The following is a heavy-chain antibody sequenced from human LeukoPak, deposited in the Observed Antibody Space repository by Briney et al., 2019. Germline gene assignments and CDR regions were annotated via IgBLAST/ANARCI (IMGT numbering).Heavy chain of an antibody. J-gene: IGHJ4*02. D-gene: IGHD6-13*01. CDR2: ISSSGSML. CDR1: GFTFSSNA. V-gene: IGHV3-48*03. CDR3: TRRPYSSSWYYFDY. Sequence: PGGSLRLSCAASGFTFSSNAMSWVRQAPGKGLEWVSYISSSGSMLHYADSVEGRFTISRDNAKNSLYLQMSSLRVEDTAVYYCTRRPYSSSWYYFDYWGQGTLVTVSS.